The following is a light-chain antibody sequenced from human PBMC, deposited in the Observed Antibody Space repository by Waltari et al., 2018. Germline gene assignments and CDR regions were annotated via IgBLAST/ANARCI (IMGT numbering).Light chain of an antibody. CDR3: QHYYTFPYT. J-gene: IGKJ2*01. Sequence: VISMTQSPSFLSASTGARVTITCRVTQYIGTSLAWYQQKPGKAPDLLIYAASTLQSGVPSRFSGSRSGTDFTLSISSLQSEDFATYYCQHYYTFPYTFGQGTKLEIK. V-gene: IGKV1D-8*01. CDR1: QYIGTS. CDR2: AAS.